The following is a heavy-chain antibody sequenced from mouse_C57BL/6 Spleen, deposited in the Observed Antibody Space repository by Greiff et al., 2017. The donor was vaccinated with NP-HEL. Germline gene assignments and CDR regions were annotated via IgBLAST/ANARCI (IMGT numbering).Heavy chain of an antibody. V-gene: IGHV1-55*01. CDR2: IYPGSGST. Sequence: QVQLQQSGAELVKPGASVKMSCKASGYTFTSYWITWVKQRPGQGLEWIGDIYPGSGSTNYNEKFKSKATLTVDTSSSTAYMQLSSLTSEDSAVYYCARDFDDYDRYFDVWGTGTTVTVSS. CDR3: ARDFDDYDRYFDV. D-gene: IGHD2-4*01. CDR1: GYTFTSYW. J-gene: IGHJ1*03.